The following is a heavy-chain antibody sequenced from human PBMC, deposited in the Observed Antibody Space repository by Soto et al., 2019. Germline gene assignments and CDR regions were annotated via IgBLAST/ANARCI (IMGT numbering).Heavy chain of an antibody. CDR1: GGSISSGGYY. CDR3: AREFFGAGNWFDP. D-gene: IGHD3-3*01. J-gene: IGHJ5*02. CDR2: IYYSGST. V-gene: IGHV4-61*08. Sequence: SETLSLTCTVSGGSISSGGYYWSWIRQHPGKGLEWIGYIYYSGSTNYNPSLKSRVTISVDTSKNQFSLKLSSVTAADTAVYYCAREFFGAGNWFDPWGQGTLVTVSS.